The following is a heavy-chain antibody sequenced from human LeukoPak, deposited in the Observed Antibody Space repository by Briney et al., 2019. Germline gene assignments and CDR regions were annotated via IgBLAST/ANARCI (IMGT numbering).Heavy chain of an antibody. D-gene: IGHD2-2*01. CDR1: GFTFNTYG. CDR3: ANHFACGSTSCPPFDS. Sequence: PGGSLRLSCAASGFTFNTYGMHWVRQAPGKGLEWVSSISDNSNYIYYSDSVEGRFTISRDNAKNSLYLQMNSLRVEDTAVYYCANHFACGSTSCPPFDSWGQGTLVTVSS. J-gene: IGHJ4*02. CDR2: ISDNSNYI. V-gene: IGHV3-21*01.